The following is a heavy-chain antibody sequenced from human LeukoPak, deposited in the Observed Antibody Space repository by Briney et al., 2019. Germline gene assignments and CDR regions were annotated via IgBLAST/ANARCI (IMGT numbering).Heavy chain of an antibody. J-gene: IGHJ3*02. CDR3: ASQPLGSGYDYGAFDI. CDR1: GYRFTSYW. D-gene: IGHD5-12*01. V-gene: IGHV5-51*01. CDR2: IYPGDSDT. Sequence: GGSLQISCKGSGYRFTSYWIGWVRQMPGKGLEWMGIIYPGDSDTRYSPSFQGQVTISADKSISTAYLQWSSLKASDTAMYYCASQPLGSGYDYGAFDIWGQGTMVTVSS.